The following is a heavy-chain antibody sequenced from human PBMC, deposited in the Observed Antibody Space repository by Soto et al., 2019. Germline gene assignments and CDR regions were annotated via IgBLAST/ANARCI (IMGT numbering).Heavy chain of an antibody. D-gene: IGHD3-9*01. CDR2: IKQDGSEK. CDR1: GFTFSSYW. J-gene: IGHJ6*02. Sequence: VGSLRLSCAASGFTFSSYWMSWVRQAPGKGLEWVANIKQDGSEKYYVDSVKGRFTISRDNAKNSLYLQMNSLRAEDTAVYYCARDNLIILTGYYDSHYYYGMDVWGQGTTVTVSS. CDR3: ARDNLIILTGYYDSHYYYGMDV. V-gene: IGHV3-7*01.